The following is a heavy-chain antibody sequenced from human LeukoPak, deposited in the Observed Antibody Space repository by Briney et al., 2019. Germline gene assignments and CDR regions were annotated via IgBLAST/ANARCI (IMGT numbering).Heavy chain of an antibody. CDR2: FDPEDGET. D-gene: IGHD1-26*01. Sequence: ASVKVSCKVSGYTLTELSMHWVQQAPGKGLEWMGGFDPEDGETIYAQKFQGRVTMTEDTSTDTAYMELSSLRSEDTAVYYCATDHSGSYRALFDYWGQGTLVTVSS. J-gene: IGHJ4*02. CDR3: ATDHSGSYRALFDY. CDR1: GYTLTELS. V-gene: IGHV1-24*01.